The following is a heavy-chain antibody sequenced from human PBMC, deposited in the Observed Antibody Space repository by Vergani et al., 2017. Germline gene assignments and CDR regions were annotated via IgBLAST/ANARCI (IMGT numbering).Heavy chain of an antibody. CDR3: AKYLRDSTDGLPDS. J-gene: IGHJ4*02. D-gene: IGHD2-21*02. CDR2: IGKDGINT. CDR1: GFTFSTFG. V-gene: IGHV3-30*02. Sequence: QVQLVESAGGVVQPGGSLRLSCAASGFTFSTFGMHWIRQAPGKGLEWLAYIGKDGINTRYRDAVNGRSTVSRDNSKDILYLQMDSLRSEDTALYYCAKYLRDSTDGLPDSWGQGTLVIVSS.